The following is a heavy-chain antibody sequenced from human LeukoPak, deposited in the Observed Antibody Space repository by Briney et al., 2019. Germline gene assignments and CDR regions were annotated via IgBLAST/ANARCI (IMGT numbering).Heavy chain of an antibody. CDR1: GFTFSSYT. V-gene: IGHV3-53*01. CDR2: IYSGGST. Sequence: GGSLRLSCVASGFTFSSYTMNWVRQAPGKGLEWVSVIYSGGSTYYADSVKGRFTISRDNSKNTLYLQVNSLRAEDTAVYYCARDRGSSWTYSFDYWGQGTLVTVSS. CDR3: ARDRGSSWTYSFDY. J-gene: IGHJ4*02. D-gene: IGHD6-13*01.